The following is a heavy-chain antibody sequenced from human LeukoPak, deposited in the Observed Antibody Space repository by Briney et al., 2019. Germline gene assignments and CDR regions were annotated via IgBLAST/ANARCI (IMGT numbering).Heavy chain of an antibody. V-gene: IGHV3-23*01. J-gene: IGHJ4*02. D-gene: IGHD6-13*01. CDR1: GITFSSYS. CDR3: AKGIAAAGTKSNFDY. Sequence: GSLRLSCAASGITFSSYSMAWVRQAPGKGLEWVSGISGSGGSTDYADSVKGRFTISRDNYKNTLYLQMNSLRAEDTAVYYCAKGIAAAGTKSNFDYWGQGTLVTVSS. CDR2: ISGSGGST.